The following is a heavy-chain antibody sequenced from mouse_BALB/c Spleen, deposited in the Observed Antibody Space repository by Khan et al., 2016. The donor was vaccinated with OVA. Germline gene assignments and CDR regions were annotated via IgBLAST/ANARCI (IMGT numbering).Heavy chain of an antibody. D-gene: IGHD1-1*01. CDR1: GFTFSSYG. CDR2: ISSGGSYT. Sequence: EVELVESGGDSVKPGGSLKLSCAASGFTFSSYGMYWVRRTPDKRLEWIASISSGGSYTYYPESVTGRSTIPRDNATNTLYMQLSSLKSEDTAMSYCSKHPGYYSSRSDFDYWGQGTTLTVSS. CDR3: SKHPGYYSSRSDFDY. V-gene: IGHV5-6*01. J-gene: IGHJ2*01.